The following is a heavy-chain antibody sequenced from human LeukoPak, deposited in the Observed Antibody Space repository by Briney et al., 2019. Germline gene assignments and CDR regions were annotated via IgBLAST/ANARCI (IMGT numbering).Heavy chain of an antibody. V-gene: IGHV3-15*01. CDR2: IKSKSNGGTT. D-gene: IGHD3-10*01. J-gene: IGHJ4*02. Sequence: GGSLRLSCAASGLTFSNAWMSWVRQAPGKGREWVGGIKSKSNGGTTDYAAPMNGRFTISRDDSKNTLYLQMNSPKTEETAVYYCTTGVDYYGSGSYYIGDYWGQGTLVTVSS. CDR1: GLTFSNAW. CDR3: TTGVDYYGSGSYYIGDY.